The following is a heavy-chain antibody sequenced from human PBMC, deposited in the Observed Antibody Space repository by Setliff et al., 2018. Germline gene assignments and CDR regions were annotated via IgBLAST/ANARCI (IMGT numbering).Heavy chain of an antibody. J-gene: IGHJ6*03. V-gene: IGHV5-51*01. CDR2: IDPADSDT. D-gene: IGHD2-21*02. CDR1: GYSFTKYW. CDR3: ARRGWGSSSGDCYSPKGCYYYYMDV. Sequence: PGESLKISCKAAGYSFTKYWIGWVRQMPGKGREWMGIIDPADSDTTYSPSFQGQATISADKSIGTAYLQWSSLKASDTAIYYCARRGWGSSSGDCYSPKGCYYYYMDVWGKGTTVTVSS.